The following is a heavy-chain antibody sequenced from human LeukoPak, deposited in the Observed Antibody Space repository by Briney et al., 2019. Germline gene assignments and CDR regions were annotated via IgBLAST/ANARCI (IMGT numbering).Heavy chain of an antibody. CDR2: IYSSGST. J-gene: IGHJ2*01. CDR1: GGPNRSYH. CDR3: ARSSTAVTNWYFDL. Sequence: SETLSLNCTGSGGPNRSYHWRWMPDPPGKALEPIGFIYSSGSTNYNPSLKSRVTISVDTSNNQFSLTLRSVTAADTAVYYCARSSTAVTNWYFDLWGRGTLVTVSS. V-gene: IGHV4-59*08. D-gene: IGHD4-23*01.